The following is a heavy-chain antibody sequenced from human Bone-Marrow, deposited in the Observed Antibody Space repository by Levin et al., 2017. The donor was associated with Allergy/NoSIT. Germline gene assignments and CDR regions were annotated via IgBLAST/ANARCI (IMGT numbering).Heavy chain of an antibody. CDR2: ISYDGSNK. J-gene: IGHJ4*02. CDR1: GFTFSSYG. CDR3: AKDITVTRGYFDY. Sequence: GESLKISCAASGFTFSSYGMHWVRQAPGKGLEWVAVISYDGSNKYYADSVKGRFTISRDNSKNTLYLQMNSLRAEDTAVYYCAKDITVTRGYFDYWGQGTLVTVSS. D-gene: IGHD4-17*01. V-gene: IGHV3-30*18.